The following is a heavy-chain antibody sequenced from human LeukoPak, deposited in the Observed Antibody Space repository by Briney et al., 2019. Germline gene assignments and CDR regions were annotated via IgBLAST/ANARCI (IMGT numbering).Heavy chain of an antibody. J-gene: IGHJ4*02. D-gene: IGHD6-19*01. Sequence: KPSETLSLTCAVSGYSISNGYYWVWIRQPPGRGLEWIGSLYHSDSAYYNTSLRSRVSMSVDTSKNQFSLRLSSVTAADTAVYYCARVPTTIGWYYFDYWGQGTLVTVSS. V-gene: IGHV4-38-2*01. CDR1: GYSISNGYY. CDR2: LYHSDSA. CDR3: ARVPTTIGWYYFDY.